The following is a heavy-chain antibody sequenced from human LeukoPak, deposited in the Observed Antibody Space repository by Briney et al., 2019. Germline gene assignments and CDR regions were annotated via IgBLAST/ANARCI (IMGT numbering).Heavy chain of an antibody. D-gene: IGHD3-9*01. J-gene: IGHJ4*02. V-gene: IGHV3-15*01. CDR2: IINRTSGGAT. CDR1: GLSFSNAW. Sequence: GGSLRLSCTASGLSFSNAWMSWVRQAPGKGLEWVGRIINRTSGGATDYAAPVRGRFTISRDDSQNTLYLQINSLKTEEPAGYXXXXXRYSXXVTGYSYFDYWXQGIPVTVSS. CDR3: XXXRYSXXVTGYSYFDY.